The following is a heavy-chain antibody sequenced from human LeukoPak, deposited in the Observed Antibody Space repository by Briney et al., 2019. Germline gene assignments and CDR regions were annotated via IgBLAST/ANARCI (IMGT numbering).Heavy chain of an antibody. V-gene: IGHV3-23*01. J-gene: IGHJ6*03. Sequence: GGSLRLSCAASGFTFSNYAMSWVRQAPGKGLEWVSAISGSASSTYHADSVKGRVTISRDNSKNTLYLQMNSLRAEDTALYHCARCGYSSGWYGGGAVNYYYYYMDVWGKGTTVTISS. CDR2: ISGSASST. CDR1: GFTFSNYA. D-gene: IGHD6-19*01. CDR3: ARCGYSSGWYGGGAVNYYYYYMDV.